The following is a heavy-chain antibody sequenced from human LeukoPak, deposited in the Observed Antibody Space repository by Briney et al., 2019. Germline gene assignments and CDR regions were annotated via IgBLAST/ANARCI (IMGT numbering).Heavy chain of an antibody. J-gene: IGHJ4*02. CDR2: IIPIFGTA. CDR1: GGTFSSYA. CDR3: ARGHAYYYGSSQFDY. V-gene: IGHV1-69*13. D-gene: IGHD3-10*01. Sequence: SVKVSCKASGGTFSSYAISWVRQAPGQGLEWMGGIIPIFGTANYAQKFQGRVTITADESTSTAYMELSSLRSEDTAVYYCARGHAYYYGSSQFDYWGQGTLVTVSS.